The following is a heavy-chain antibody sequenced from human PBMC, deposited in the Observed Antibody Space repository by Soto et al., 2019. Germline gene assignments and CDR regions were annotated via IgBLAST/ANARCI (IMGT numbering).Heavy chain of an antibody. Sequence: QVQLQESGPGLVKPSGTLSLTCAVSGGSISTDNWWTWVRQPPGKGLEWIGEIYRSGNTHYNPSLKSRVTISVDKSKNQFSLKLSSVTAADTAVYYCATDDYGDDFDYWGQGTLVTVSS. CDR3: ATDDYGDDFDY. D-gene: IGHD4-17*01. V-gene: IGHV4-4*02. CDR1: GGSISTDNW. CDR2: IYRSGNT. J-gene: IGHJ4*02.